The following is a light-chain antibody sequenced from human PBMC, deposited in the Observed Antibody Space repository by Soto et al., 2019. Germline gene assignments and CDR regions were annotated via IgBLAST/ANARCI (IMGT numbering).Light chain of an antibody. V-gene: IGKV3-15*01. CDR3: QQYNTWWT. CDR2: GAS. CDR1: QSVSSS. J-gene: IGKJ1*01. Sequence: EIVMTQSPATLSVSPGERATLYCRASQSVSSSLAWYQQKPGQAPRLLIYGASTRATGIPARFSGSGSGTEFTLTISSLQSEDFAVYYCQQYNTWWTLAHGTKVEIQ.